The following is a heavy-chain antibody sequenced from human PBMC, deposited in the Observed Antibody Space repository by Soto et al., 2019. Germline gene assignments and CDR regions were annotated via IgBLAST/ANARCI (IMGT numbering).Heavy chain of an antibody. CDR3: AKAGGGMDV. CDR1: GFTFSSYG. D-gene: IGHD3-16*01. V-gene: IGHV3-30*18. Sequence: QSGGSLRLSCAASGFTFSSYGMHWVRQAPGKGLEWVAVISYDGSNKYYADSVKGRFTISRDNSKNTLYLQMNSLRAEDTAVYYCAKAGGGMDVWGQGTTVTVSS. CDR2: ISYDGSNK. J-gene: IGHJ6*02.